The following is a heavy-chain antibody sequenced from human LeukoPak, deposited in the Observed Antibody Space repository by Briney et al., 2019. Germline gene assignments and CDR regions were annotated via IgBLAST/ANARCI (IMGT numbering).Heavy chain of an antibody. D-gene: IGHD6-13*01. Sequence: PGGSLRLSCAASGFTFSTYGMHWVRQAPGKGLEWVAIISYDGSYKYYADSVKGRFTISRDISKNTLYLQMNSLRVDDTAMYYCAKGWQQQLGLDYWGQGTLVTVSS. J-gene: IGHJ4*02. V-gene: IGHV3-30*18. CDR1: GFTFSTYG. CDR3: AKGWQQQLGLDY. CDR2: ISYDGSYK.